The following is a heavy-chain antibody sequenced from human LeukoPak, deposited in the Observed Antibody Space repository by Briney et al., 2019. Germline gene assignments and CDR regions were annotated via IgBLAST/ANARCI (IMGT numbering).Heavy chain of an antibody. CDR3: AKLVGTTDS. CDR1: GFTFSSYG. J-gene: IGHJ4*02. Sequence: GGSLRLSCAASGFTFSSYGMHWVRQAPGKGLEWVAVIWYDGSNKNYADSVKGRFTISRDNSKNTLYLQMNSLRAEDTAVYYCAKLVGTTDSWGQGTLVTVSS. D-gene: IGHD1-26*01. CDR2: IWYDGSNK. V-gene: IGHV3-33*06.